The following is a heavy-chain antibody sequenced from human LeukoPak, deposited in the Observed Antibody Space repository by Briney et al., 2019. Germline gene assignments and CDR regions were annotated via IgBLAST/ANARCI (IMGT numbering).Heavy chain of an antibody. CDR3: ARENYYDSSGYSEGMDV. Sequence: SSGTLSLTCTVSGGSISDSYLSWIRQPAGKGLEWIGRMYVTGTTNYNPSLRSRVTMSMDTSKNQFSLRLSSVTAADTAVYYCARENYYDSSGYSEGMDVWGQGTTVIVSS. V-gene: IGHV4-4*07. J-gene: IGHJ6*02. D-gene: IGHD3-22*01. CDR2: MYVTGTT. CDR1: GGSISDSY.